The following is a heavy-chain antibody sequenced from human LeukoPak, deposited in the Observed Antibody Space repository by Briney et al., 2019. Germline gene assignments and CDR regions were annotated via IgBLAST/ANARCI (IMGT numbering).Heavy chain of an antibody. D-gene: IGHD2-15*01. CDR1: GFTFSDYS. J-gene: IGHJ4*02. V-gene: IGHV3-48*01. CDR2: ISSSSDTI. Sequence: PGGSLRLSCAASGFTFSDYSVNWVRQAPGKGLEWVPYISSSSDTIYYADSVKGRFTISRDNAKNSLYLQMNSLRAEDTAVYYCALRRGGCSGGTCYQYFDYWGQGTLVTVSS. CDR3: ALRRGGCSGGTCYQYFDY.